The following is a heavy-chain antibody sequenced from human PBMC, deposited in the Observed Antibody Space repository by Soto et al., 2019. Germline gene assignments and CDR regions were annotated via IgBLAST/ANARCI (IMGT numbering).Heavy chain of an antibody. Sequence: SETLSLTCTVSGGSISSYYWSWIRQPPGKGLEWIGYIYYSGSTNYNPSLKSRVTISVDTSKNQFSLKLSSVTAADTAVYYCASSYYYDSSGYFFDYWGQGTLVTVSS. J-gene: IGHJ4*02. CDR3: ASSYYYDSSGYFFDY. V-gene: IGHV4-59*08. D-gene: IGHD3-22*01. CDR1: GGSISSYY. CDR2: IYYSGST.